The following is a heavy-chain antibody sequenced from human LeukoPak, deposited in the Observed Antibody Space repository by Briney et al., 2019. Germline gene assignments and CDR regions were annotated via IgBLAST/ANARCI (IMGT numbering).Heavy chain of an antibody. CDR1: GGSISSGGYY. J-gene: IGHJ5*02. CDR2: IDYSGST. D-gene: IGHD2-8*01. Sequence: SETLSLTCTVSGGSISSGGYYWSWIRQHPGKGLEWIGYIDYSGSTYYNPSLKSRVTISVDTSKNQFSLKLSPVTAADTAVYYCATSRMLRNWFDPWGQGTLVTVSS. V-gene: IGHV4-31*03. CDR3: ATSRMLRNWFDP.